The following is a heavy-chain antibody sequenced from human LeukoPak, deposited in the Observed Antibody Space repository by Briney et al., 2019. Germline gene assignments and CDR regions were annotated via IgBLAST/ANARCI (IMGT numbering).Heavy chain of an antibody. J-gene: IGHJ4*02. Sequence: SETLSLTCTVSGGSISSGIYYWGWIRQPPGKGLEWIGSMYDSENTYSNPSLKSRVTISVNTSKNQFSLKLTSVTAADTAVYYCARDTTTMIAEYWGQGTLVTVSS. CDR2: MYDSENT. CDR1: GGSISSGIYY. CDR3: ARDTTTMIAEY. V-gene: IGHV4-39*07. D-gene: IGHD3-22*01.